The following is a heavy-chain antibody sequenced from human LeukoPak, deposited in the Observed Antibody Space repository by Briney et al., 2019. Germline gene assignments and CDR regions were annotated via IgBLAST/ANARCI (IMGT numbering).Heavy chain of an antibody. D-gene: IGHD2-2*01. Sequence: GGSLRLSCAASGFTFSNACMSWVRQAPGKGLDWVGHIKTKTDGGTTDYAAPVKGRFTISRDNAKNSLYLQMNSLRAEDTAVYYCAGPTCLRGGYCSTNFWGQGTLVTVSS. CDR1: GFTFSNAC. J-gene: IGHJ4*02. CDR2: IKTKTDGGTT. V-gene: IGHV3-15*01. CDR3: AGPTCLRGGYCSTNF.